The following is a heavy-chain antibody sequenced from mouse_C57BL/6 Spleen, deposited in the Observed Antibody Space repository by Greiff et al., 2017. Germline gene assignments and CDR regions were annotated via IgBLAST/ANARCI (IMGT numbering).Heavy chain of an antibody. CDR3: ARHEDNGSSFDY. CDR1: GYTFTEYT. D-gene: IGHD1-1*01. Sequence: QVQLKESGAELVKPGASVKLSCKASGYTFTEYTIHWVKQRSGQGLEWIGWFYPGGGSIKYNEKFKDKATLTADKSSSTVYMGLSRLTSEDSAVXVCARHEDNGSSFDYWGQGTTLTVSS. V-gene: IGHV1-62-2*01. CDR2: FYPGGGSI. J-gene: IGHJ2*01.